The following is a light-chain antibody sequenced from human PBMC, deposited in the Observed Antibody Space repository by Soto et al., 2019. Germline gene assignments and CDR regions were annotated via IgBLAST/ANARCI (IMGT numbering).Light chain of an antibody. CDR1: ESVSTN. Sequence: EIVMTQSPATLSVSPGDRATLSCRASESVSTNLAWYQQKPGQAPRLLIYGASTRATGVPARFSGSGSGTEFTLSISSLQSEDFALYYCQPYKRGPPRTFGQGTKVETK. CDR2: GAS. CDR3: QPYKRGPPRT. J-gene: IGKJ1*01. V-gene: IGKV3-15*01.